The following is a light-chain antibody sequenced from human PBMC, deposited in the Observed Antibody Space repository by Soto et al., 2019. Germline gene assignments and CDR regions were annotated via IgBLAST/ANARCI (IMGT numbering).Light chain of an antibody. Sequence: EIVLTQSPGTLSLSPGERATLSCRASQSVSRTDLAWYQQKPGQAPSLLIYGASRRATGIPDRFSGSGSGTDFTLTISGLEPEDFAEYYCQQYGSSPKTFGQGTKVEIK. CDR3: QQYGSSPKT. J-gene: IGKJ1*01. CDR1: QSVSRTD. V-gene: IGKV3-20*01. CDR2: GAS.